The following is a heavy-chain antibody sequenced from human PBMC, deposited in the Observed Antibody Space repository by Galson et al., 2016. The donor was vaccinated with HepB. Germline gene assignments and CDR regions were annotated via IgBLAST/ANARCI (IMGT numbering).Heavy chain of an antibody. CDR3: ARVAAPLGYYVMDV. CDR1: GFIFNNYA. D-gene: IGHD2-15*01. Sequence: SLRLPCAMSGFIFNNYARHWVRQPPRNRLEWVSLLSWIGVSTYYADSRKGRFTISRDNTRKSLYLEMNNLRPEDTAVYYCARVAAPLGYYVMDVWGQGTTVIVSS. CDR2: LSWIGVST. V-gene: IGHV3-43D*03. J-gene: IGHJ6*02.